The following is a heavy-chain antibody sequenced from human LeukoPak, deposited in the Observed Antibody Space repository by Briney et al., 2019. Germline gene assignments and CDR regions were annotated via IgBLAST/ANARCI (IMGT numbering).Heavy chain of an antibody. CDR3: ARGGGYSGYDYDY. J-gene: IGHJ4*02. Sequence: GGSLRLPCAASGFTFSSYAMHWVRQAPGKGLEFVSAISSNGGNTYYADSVKGRFTISRDNSKNTLYLQMGNLRAEDMAVYYCARGGGYSGYDYDYWGQGTLVTVSS. V-gene: IGHV3-64*02. D-gene: IGHD5-12*01. CDR2: ISSNGGNT. CDR1: GFTFSSYA.